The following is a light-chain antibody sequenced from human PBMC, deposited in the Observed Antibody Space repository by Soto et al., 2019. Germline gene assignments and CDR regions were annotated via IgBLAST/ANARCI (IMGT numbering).Light chain of an antibody. V-gene: IGLV1-47*01. CDR1: SSNIGSNH. Sequence: QLVLTQPPSTSGTPGQRVTISCSGSSSNIGSNHVYWYQQFPGMAPKLLMYRSDQRPTGVPDRFSGSKSGTSASLAISGLRSDAEADYYCSARDDSLSGVVFGGGTQLTVL. J-gene: IGLJ2*01. CDR2: RSD. CDR3: SARDDSLSGVV.